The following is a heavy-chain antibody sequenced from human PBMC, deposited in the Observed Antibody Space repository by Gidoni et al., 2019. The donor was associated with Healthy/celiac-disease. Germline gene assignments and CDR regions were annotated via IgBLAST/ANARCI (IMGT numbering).Heavy chain of an antibody. V-gene: IGHV3-23*01. D-gene: IGHD6-13*01. CDR1: GFTSSGYA. CDR2: ISGSGGRT. Sequence: VQLLESGGGLVQPGGSLRLSCAASGFTSSGYAMSWVRQAPGKGLELVSAISGSGGRTYDADSVKGRFTISRDNSKNTLYLQMNSLRAEDTAVYYCAKKGVAAAGYFDYWGQGTLVTVSS. J-gene: IGHJ4*02. CDR3: AKKGVAAAGYFDY.